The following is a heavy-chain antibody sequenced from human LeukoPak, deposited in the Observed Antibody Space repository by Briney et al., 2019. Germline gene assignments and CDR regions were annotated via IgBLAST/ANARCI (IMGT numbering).Heavy chain of an antibody. CDR1: GFTFGSWW. CDR2: IDSDGAST. Sequence: PGXXLRLSCAASGFTFGSWWMHWVRHAPGKGLVWVSLIDSDGASTEYADSVKGRFTISRDNAKNKLYLQMNGLTADDTAVYFCARDRDIYDYVWGSYRSRNWFDSWGQGTLVAVSS. CDR3: ARDRDIYDYVWGSYRSRNWFDS. V-gene: IGHV3-74*03. J-gene: IGHJ5*01. D-gene: IGHD3-16*02.